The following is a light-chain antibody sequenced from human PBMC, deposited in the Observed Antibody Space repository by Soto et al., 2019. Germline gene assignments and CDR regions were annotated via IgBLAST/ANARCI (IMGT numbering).Light chain of an antibody. J-gene: IGLJ1*01. Sequence: QSALTQPASVSGSHGQSITISCTGTSSDIGAFTFVSWYQQHPGKVPKLMIFDVNRRPSGVSDRFSGSKSGNTASLTISGLQAEDEGDYYCSSYTSSSTHVFGSGTNVTVL. CDR2: DVN. CDR3: SSYTSSSTHV. V-gene: IGLV2-14*03. CDR1: SSDIGAFTF.